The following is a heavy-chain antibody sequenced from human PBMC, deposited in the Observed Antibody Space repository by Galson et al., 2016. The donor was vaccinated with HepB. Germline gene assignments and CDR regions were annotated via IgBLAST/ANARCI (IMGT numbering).Heavy chain of an antibody. CDR2: IGPAGDP. Sequence: LRLSCAAAKFTFSNYDMHWVRQPTGKGLEWVSAIGPAGDPYYPGSVKGRFTISRENAENSLYLQMNSLRPGDTALYFCVREGGVSERYFDLWGRGTLVTVSS. J-gene: IGHJ2*01. V-gene: IGHV3-13*05. D-gene: IGHD3-16*01. CDR1: KFTFSNYD. CDR3: VREGGVSERYFDL.